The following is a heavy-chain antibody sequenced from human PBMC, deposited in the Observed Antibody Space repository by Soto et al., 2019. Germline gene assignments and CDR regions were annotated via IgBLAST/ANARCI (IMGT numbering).Heavy chain of an antibody. J-gene: IGHJ4*02. CDR1: GFTFSSYG. Sequence: QVQLVESGGGVVQPGRSLRLSCAASGFTFSSYGMHWVRQAPGKGLEWVAVISYDGSNKYYADSVKGRFTISRDNSKNTLYLQMNRLRVEDTSVYYCVKAGGLLPDYWGQGTLVTVSS. V-gene: IGHV3-30*18. D-gene: IGHD2-15*01. CDR2: ISYDGSNK. CDR3: VKAGGLLPDY.